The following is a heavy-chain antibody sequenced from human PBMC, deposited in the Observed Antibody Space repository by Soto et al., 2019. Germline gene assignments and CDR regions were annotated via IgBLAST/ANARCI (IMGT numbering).Heavy chain of an antibody. CDR3: AGASIRVVQPGANPGLFEF. D-gene: IGHD2-2*01. V-gene: IGHV3-48*01. CDR2: ISSGSNSI. Sequence: HHAGSVRLTCAEAGFTFSSYSMSLVRQAPGKGLEWVSYISSGSNSIFYADSVKGRFTISRDNAKNSLYLQMSSLRAEDTAVYYCAGASIRVVQPGANPGLFEFWGQGTLVTVSS. J-gene: IGHJ4*02. CDR1: GFTFSSYS.